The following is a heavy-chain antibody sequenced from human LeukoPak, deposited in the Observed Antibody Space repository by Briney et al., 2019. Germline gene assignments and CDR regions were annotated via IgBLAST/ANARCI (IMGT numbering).Heavy chain of an antibody. Sequence: SVKVSCKASGGTFSSYAISWVRQAPGQGLEWMGGIIPIFGTANYAQKFQGRVTITADESTSTAYMELSSLRSEDTAVYYCARGQIYYYDSSGYNAFDIWGQGTMVTVSS. D-gene: IGHD3-22*01. CDR1: GGTFSSYA. CDR2: IIPIFGTA. J-gene: IGHJ3*02. V-gene: IGHV1-69*13. CDR3: ARGQIYYYDSSGYNAFDI.